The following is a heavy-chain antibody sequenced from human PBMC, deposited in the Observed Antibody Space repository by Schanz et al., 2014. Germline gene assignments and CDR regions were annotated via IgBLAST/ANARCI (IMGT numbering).Heavy chain of an antibody. CDR3: ARDNGRIPAANSFDY. V-gene: IGHV1-18*01. Sequence: QVQLIQSGAEVKKPGASVKVSCKASGYTFTYYGLNWVRQAPGQGPEWIGWISGYTGDTKYAQKYQHRVNMTTDRTTSTVYMELRSRRVDDTAVYFCARDNGRIPAANSFDYWGQGTRVTVSS. CDR1: GYTFTYYG. J-gene: IGHJ4*02. D-gene: IGHD1-26*01. CDR2: ISGYTGDT.